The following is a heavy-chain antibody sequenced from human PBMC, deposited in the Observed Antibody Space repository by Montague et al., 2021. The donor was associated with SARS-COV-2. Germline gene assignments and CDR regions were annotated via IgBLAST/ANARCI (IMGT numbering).Heavy chain of an antibody. D-gene: IGHD2-2*01. CDR1: GGSFSGYY. CDR3: ARGLFQPGFQAY. V-gene: IGHV4-34*01. J-gene: IGHJ4*02. CDR2: INHSGST. Sequence: SETLSLTCAVYGGSFSGYYWSWIRQPPGKGLEWIGEINHSGSTNYNPSLKSRATISVDTSKNQFSLKLSSVTAADTAVYYCARGLFQPGFQAYWGQGTLVTVSS.